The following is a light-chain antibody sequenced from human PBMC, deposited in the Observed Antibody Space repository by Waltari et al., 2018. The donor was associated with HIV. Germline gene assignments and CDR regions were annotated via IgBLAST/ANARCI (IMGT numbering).Light chain of an antibody. CDR1: QDISGA. CDR3: QQFNSYPLT. Sequence: AIQLTQSPSSLSASVGDRVTTTCRVSQDISGALAWYQQKPGKPPKLLIHDASILETGVPSKFSGSGAGADFTLTISSLQPEDFATYYCQQFNSYPLTFGAGTTVEIK. V-gene: IGKV1-13*02. J-gene: IGKJ4*01. CDR2: DAS.